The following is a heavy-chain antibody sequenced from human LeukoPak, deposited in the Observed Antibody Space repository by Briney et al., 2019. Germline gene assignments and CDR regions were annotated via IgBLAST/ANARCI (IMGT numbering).Heavy chain of an antibody. CDR2: INHSGST. CDR3: ARGVSNYYGSGSYYAGRLYYYYYYMDV. Sequence: SETLSLTCTVSGVSISSSNSYWGWIRQPPGKGLEWIGEINHSGSTNYNPSLKSRVTISVDTSKNQFSLKLSSVTAADTAVYYCARGVSNYYGSGSYYAGRLYYYYYYMDVWGKGTTVTVSS. J-gene: IGHJ6*03. CDR1: GVSISSSNSY. V-gene: IGHV4-39*07. D-gene: IGHD3-10*01.